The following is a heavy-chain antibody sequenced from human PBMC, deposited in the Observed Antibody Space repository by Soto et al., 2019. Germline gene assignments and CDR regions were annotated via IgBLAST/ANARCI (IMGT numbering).Heavy chain of an antibody. D-gene: IGHD2-21*01. CDR1: GFTLSSHY. CDR3: VRAVAGIVDY. CDR2: IYASGST. J-gene: IGHJ4*01. Sequence: GSLRLSCAASGFTLSSHYMGWVRQAPGKGLEWASIIYASGSTYYADSVKGRFTISRDNSRSTLYLQLDLLGAEDTAIYYCVRAVAGIVDYWGKGTLVTVSS. V-gene: IGHV3-53*01.